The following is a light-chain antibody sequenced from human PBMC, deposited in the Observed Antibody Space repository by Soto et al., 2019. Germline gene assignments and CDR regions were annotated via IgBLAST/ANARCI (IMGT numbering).Light chain of an antibody. Sequence: IVLTQSPGTLSLSPGGRATLSCRASQSISSSYLAWYQQKPGQAPRLLIYGASSRATAIPDRFSGSGSGTDFTLTISRLESEDSAVYYCKQYDDSPGTFGQGTKVEIK. CDR2: GAS. CDR3: KQYDDSPGT. J-gene: IGKJ1*01. V-gene: IGKV3-20*01. CDR1: QSISSSY.